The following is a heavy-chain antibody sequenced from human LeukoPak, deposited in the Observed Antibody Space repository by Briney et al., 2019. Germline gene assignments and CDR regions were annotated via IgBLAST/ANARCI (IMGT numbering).Heavy chain of an antibody. Sequence: GGSLRLSCAASGFSFSSYWMHWVRQAPGKGLVWVSRISSDGSSTIYADSVKGRFTISRDNAKNTLYLQMNSLRAEDTAVYYCARLGSGSTLDCWGQGILVTVSS. V-gene: IGHV3-74*01. J-gene: IGHJ4*02. D-gene: IGHD3-10*01. CDR3: ARLGSGSTLDC. CDR1: GFSFSSYW. CDR2: ISSDGSST.